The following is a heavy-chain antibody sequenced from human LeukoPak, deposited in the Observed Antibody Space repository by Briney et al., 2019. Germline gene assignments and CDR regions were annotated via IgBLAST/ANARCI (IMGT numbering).Heavy chain of an antibody. Sequence: ASVKVSCKASGYTFTSYYMHWVRQAPGQGPEWMGIINPSGDSTSYEQRFQGRLTMTRDTSTNTVYMELSSLRSEDTAVYYCARHPSPQLHHFDYWGQGTLVTVSS. V-gene: IGHV1-46*01. D-gene: IGHD2-2*01. J-gene: IGHJ4*02. CDR2: INPSGDST. CDR1: GYTFTSYY. CDR3: ARHPSPQLHHFDY.